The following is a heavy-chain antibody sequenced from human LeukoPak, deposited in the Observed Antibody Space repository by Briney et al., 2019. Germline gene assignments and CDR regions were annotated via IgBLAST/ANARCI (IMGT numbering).Heavy chain of an antibody. Sequence: GGSLRLSCAASGFTFSGYAMNWVRQGPGKGLEWVSTISSSGGSTYYADSVKGRFTISRDNSKNTLYLQMNSLRAEDTAVYYCANFILLGDSGAWDFDCLGEGALATVSP. CDR1: GFTFSGYA. J-gene: IGHJ4*02. V-gene: IGHV3-23*01. CDR3: ANFILLGDSGAWDFDC. D-gene: IGHD2-21*02. CDR2: ISSSGGST.